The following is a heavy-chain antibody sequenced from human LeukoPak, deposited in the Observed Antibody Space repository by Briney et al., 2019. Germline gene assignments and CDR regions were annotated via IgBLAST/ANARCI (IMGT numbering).Heavy chain of an antibody. D-gene: IGHD1-26*01. CDR2: IYHSGST. J-gene: IGHJ6*02. Sequence: SETLSLTCTVSGYSISSGYYWGWIRHPPGKGLEWIGSIYHSGSTYYNPSLKSRVTISVDTSKNQFSLKLSSVTAADTAVYYCARATATRYYYYGMDVWGQGTTVTVSS. CDR3: ARATATRYYYYGMDV. CDR1: GYSISSGYY. V-gene: IGHV4-38-2*02.